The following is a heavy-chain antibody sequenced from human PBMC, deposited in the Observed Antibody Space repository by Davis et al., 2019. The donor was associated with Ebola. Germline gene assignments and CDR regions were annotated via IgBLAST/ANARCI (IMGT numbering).Heavy chain of an antibody. CDR2: IYYSGST. V-gene: IGHV4-59*08. D-gene: IGHD3-10*01. Sequence: PSETLSLTCTVSGGSISSYYWNWIRQPPGKGLEWIGYIYYSGSTNYNPSLKSRVTMSVDRSKNQFSLKVSSVTAADTAVYHCARHQGSWSFYYVDYWGQGTLVTISS. CDR3: ARHQGSWSFYYVDY. J-gene: IGHJ4*02. CDR1: GGSISSYY.